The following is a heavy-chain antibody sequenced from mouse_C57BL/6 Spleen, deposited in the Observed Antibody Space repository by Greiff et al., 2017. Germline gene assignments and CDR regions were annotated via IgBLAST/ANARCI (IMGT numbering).Heavy chain of an antibody. CDR1: GFTFSRYA. Sequence: EVQRVESGGGLVKPGGSLTLSCAASGFTFSRYALSWVRQPPEQRLEWVATISDGGSSPYYPDNVKGRFTISRDNAKNNLYLQMSHLKSEDTAMYYCAREGEENYFDYWGQGTTRTGSS. J-gene: IGHJ2*01. V-gene: IGHV5-4*01. CDR3: AREGEENYFDY. CDR2: ISDGGSSP.